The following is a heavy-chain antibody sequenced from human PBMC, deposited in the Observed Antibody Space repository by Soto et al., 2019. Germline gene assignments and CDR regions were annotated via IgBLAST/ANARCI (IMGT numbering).Heavy chain of an antibody. CDR3: ASDRGDAIVVRGTWFDP. Sequence: QVQLVQSGAEVKKPGASVKVSCKASGYTLTSYGISWLRQAPGQGLEWMGWISPYNGNTNYAPEFRGRVTMTTDTSTSTAYMDLRSLRSDDTAVYYYASDRGDAIVVRGTWFDPWGQGTLVIVAS. D-gene: IGHD3-10*01. CDR1: GYTLTSYG. CDR2: ISPYNGNT. J-gene: IGHJ5*02. V-gene: IGHV1-18*04.